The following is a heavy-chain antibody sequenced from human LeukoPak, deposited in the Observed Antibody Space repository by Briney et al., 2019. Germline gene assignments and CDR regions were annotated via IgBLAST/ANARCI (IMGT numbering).Heavy chain of an antibody. Sequence: SETLSLTCDVSGGSISSGGYSWSWIRQPPGKGLEWIGYIYHSGSTYYNPSLKSRVTISVDRSKNQFSLKLSSVTAADTAVYYCAKLSGGATFDIWGQGTMVTVSS. CDR2: IYHSGST. V-gene: IGHV4-30-2*01. D-gene: IGHD6-19*01. J-gene: IGHJ3*02. CDR3: AKLSGGATFDI. CDR1: GGSISSGGYS.